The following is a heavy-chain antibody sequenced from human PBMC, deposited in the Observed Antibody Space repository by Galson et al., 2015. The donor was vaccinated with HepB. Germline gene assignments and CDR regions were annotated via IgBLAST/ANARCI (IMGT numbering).Heavy chain of an antibody. V-gene: IGHV1-8*01. CDR2: MNPNSGNT. J-gene: IGHJ4*02. D-gene: IGHD6-13*01. Sequence: SVKVSCKASGYTFTSYDINWVRQATGQGLEWMGWMNPNSGNTGYAQKFQGRVTMTRNTSISTAYMELSSLRSEDTAVYYCARGSIAAAGTDDYWGQGTLVTVSS. CDR3: ARGSIAAAGTDDY. CDR1: GYTFTSYD.